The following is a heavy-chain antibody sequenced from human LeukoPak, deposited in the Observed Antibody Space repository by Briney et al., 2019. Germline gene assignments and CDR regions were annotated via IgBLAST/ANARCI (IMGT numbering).Heavy chain of an antibody. CDR1: GYTFTGYY. Sequence: ASVKVSCKASGYTFTGYYMHWVRQAPGQGLEWMGRINPNSGGTNYAQKFQGRVTMTRDTSISTAYMELSRLRSDDTAVYYYARAPYSGRGIDPWGQGTLVTVSS. CDR3: ARAPYSGRGIDP. V-gene: IGHV1-2*06. CDR2: INPNSGGT. J-gene: IGHJ5*02. D-gene: IGHD1-26*01.